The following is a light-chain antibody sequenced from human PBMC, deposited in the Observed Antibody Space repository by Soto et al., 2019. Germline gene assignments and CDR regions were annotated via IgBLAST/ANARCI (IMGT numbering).Light chain of an antibody. CDR3: QHYNNWPLLT. Sequence: EIVMTQSPATLSVSPGEGSTLSCRASQSVGSNLAWYQQKPGQAPRLLIYGASTRATGIPARFSGSGSGTEFTLTISSLQSEDFAVYYCQHYNNWPLLTFGGGTKVDIK. CDR1: QSVGSN. V-gene: IGKV3-15*01. J-gene: IGKJ4*01. CDR2: GAS.